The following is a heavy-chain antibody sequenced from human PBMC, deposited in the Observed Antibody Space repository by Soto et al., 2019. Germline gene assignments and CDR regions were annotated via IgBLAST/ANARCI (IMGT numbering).Heavy chain of an antibody. Sequence: GGSLRLSCAASGSTFSSYGMHWVRQAPGKGLEWVAVIWYDGSNKYYADSVKGRFTISRDNSKNTLYLQMNSLRAEDTAVYYCARADSWYYYFDYWGQGTLVTVSS. CDR1: GSTFSSYG. CDR3: ARADSWYYYFDY. V-gene: IGHV3-33*01. CDR2: IWYDGSNK. J-gene: IGHJ4*02. D-gene: IGHD6-13*01.